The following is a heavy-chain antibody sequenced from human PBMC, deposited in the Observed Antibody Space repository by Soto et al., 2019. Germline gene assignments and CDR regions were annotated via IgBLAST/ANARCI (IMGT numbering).Heavy chain of an antibody. V-gene: IGHV1-2*02. D-gene: IGHD6-6*01. CDR2: ITPNTGGT. CDR3: ARSLSTIGARPDY. CDR1: GSTFTGYY. Sequence: ASVKVSCKASGSTFTGYYLHWVRQAPGQGFEYMGWITPNTGGTKYTQKFQGRVTMTRDTSTSTAYMELSSLSSDGTAVCYCARSLSTIGARPDYWGQGTLVTVSS. J-gene: IGHJ4*02.